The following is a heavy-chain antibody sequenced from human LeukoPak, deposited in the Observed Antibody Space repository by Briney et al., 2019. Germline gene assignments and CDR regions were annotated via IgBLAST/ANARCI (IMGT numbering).Heavy chain of an antibody. D-gene: IGHD3-9*01. Sequence: PSETLSLTCTVSGGSISSSSHYWGWIRQPPGKGLEWIGSMYSSGSTSYNPSLKSRVTISVDTSKNQFSLKLSSVTAADTAVYYCARWDYDILTGPLEGYFQHWGQGTLVTVSS. CDR1: GGSISSSSHY. J-gene: IGHJ1*01. V-gene: IGHV4-39*01. CDR2: MYSSGST. CDR3: ARWDYDILTGPLEGYFQH.